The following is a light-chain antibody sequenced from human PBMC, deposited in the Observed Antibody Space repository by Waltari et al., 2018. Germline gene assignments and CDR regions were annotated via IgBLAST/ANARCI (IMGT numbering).Light chain of an antibody. CDR3: QQYNNWPRT. Sequence: EIVMTQSPATLYVSPGERGTLSCRASQSVSSDLAWYQQKPGQAPRPVIYGASTRATGIPARFSGSGSGTEFTLTISSLQSEDFAVYYCQQYNNWPRTFGQGTKVEIK. CDR1: QSVSSD. J-gene: IGKJ1*01. V-gene: IGKV3-15*01. CDR2: GAS.